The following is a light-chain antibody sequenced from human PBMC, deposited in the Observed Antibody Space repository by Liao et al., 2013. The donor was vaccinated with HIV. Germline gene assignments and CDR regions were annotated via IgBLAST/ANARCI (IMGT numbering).Light chain of an antibody. CDR3: QAWDSRADVV. CDR1: QLGNKN. Sequence: SYELTQPPSVSVSPGQTASITCSGDQLGNKNICWYQQKPGQSPVLVIYEDDKRPSGIPERFSGSYSGNTATLTISGTQAMDEADYFCQAWDSRADVVFGGGTKLTVL. V-gene: IGLV3-1*01. J-gene: IGLJ2*01. CDR2: EDD.